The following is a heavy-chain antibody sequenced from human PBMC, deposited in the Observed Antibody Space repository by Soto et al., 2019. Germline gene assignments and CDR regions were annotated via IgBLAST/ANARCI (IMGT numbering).Heavy chain of an antibody. D-gene: IGHD3-3*01. CDR3: ARSYYDFWSGPNWFDP. CDR2: IIPTFGTA. CDR1: GGTFSSYA. V-gene: IGHV1-69*13. Sequence: SVKVSCKASGGTFSSYAISWVRQAPGQGLEWMGGIIPTFGTANYAQKFQGRVTITGNASTSTAYMELSSLRSEDTAVYYCARSYYDFWSGPNWFDPWGQGTLVTVSS. J-gene: IGHJ5*02.